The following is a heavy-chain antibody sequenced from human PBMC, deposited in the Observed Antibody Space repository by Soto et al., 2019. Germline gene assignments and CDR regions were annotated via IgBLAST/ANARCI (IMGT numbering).Heavy chain of an antibody. CDR2: ISYDGSNK. D-gene: IGHD2-15*01. CDR1: GFTFSSYG. Sequence: QVQLVESGGGVVQPGRSLRLSCAASGFTFSSYGMHWVRQAPGKGLEWVAVISYDGSNKYYADSVKGRFTISRDNSKDTLYLQMNSVRAEDTAVYYCAKALGYCSGGSCYGLDYWGQGTLVTVSS. V-gene: IGHV3-30*18. J-gene: IGHJ4*02. CDR3: AKALGYCSGGSCYGLDY.